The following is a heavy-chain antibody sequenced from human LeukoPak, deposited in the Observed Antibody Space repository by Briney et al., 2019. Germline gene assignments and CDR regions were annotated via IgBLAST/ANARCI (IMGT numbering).Heavy chain of an antibody. D-gene: IGHD5-18*01. CDR2: ISDSGAAT. J-gene: IGHJ4*02. CDR3: AKVDIPMGRLINS. Sequence: GGSLRLSCAASGFTFSSYAMNWVRQDPGKGLEWVSRISDSGAATYYADSVKGRFTISRDNSKNTLYLHMDSLRADDTAVYYCAKVDIPMGRLINSWGQGTLVSVSS. CDR1: GFTFSSYA. V-gene: IGHV3-23*01.